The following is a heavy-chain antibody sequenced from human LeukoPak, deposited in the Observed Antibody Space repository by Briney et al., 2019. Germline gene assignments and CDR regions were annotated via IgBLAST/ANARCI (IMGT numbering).Heavy chain of an antibody. V-gene: IGHV3-33*01. D-gene: IGHD6-13*01. CDR1: GFTFISYG. CDR2: IWYDGSNK. CDR3: AREGIAAAYNWFDP. J-gene: IGHJ5*02. Sequence: GGSLRLSCAASGFTFISYGSHGVRQAPGKGLEGVAVIWYDGSNKYYADSVKGRFTISRDNSKNTLYLQMNSLRAEDTAVYYCAREGIAAAYNWFDPWGQGTLVTVSS.